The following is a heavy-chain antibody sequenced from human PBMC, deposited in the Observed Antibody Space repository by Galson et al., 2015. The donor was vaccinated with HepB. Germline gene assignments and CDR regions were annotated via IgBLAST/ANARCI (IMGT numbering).Heavy chain of an antibody. V-gene: IGHV3-30*04. J-gene: IGHJ4*02. CDR2: ISYDGSHK. CDR1: GFTFSNYA. Sequence: SLRLSCAASGFTFSNYAMHWVRQAPGKGLEWVAVISYDGSHKYYADSVKGRFTISRDNSKNTLYLQMQSLRAEDTTVYYCAREANYDSSGFYSMPVDHWGQGTLVTVSS. CDR3: AREANYDSSGFYSMPVDH. D-gene: IGHD3-22*01.